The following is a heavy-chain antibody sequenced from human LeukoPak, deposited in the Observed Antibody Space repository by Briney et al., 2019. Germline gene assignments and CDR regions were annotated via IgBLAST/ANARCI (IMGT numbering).Heavy chain of an antibody. D-gene: IGHD5-18*01. CDR1: GGSISSGGYS. CDR2: IYQSGST. J-gene: IGHJ5*02. V-gene: IGHV4-30-2*01. CDR3: ARDLIQPPYNWFDP. Sequence: SETLSLTCAVSGGSISSGGYSWSWIRQPPGKGLEWIGYIYQSGSTYYNPSLKSRVTISVDRSKNHFSLKLSSVTAADTAVYYCARDLIQPPYNWFDPWGQGTLVTVSS.